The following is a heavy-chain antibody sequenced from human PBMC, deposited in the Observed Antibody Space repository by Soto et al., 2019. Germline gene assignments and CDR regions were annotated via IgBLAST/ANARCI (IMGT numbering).Heavy chain of an antibody. V-gene: IGHV3-7*03. CDR2: IKEDGSSK. CDR1: GINFNDYW. CDR3: ATGNWYVVDH. J-gene: IGHJ4*01. D-gene: IGHD1-1*01. Sequence: PGGSLRLSCAASGINFNDYWMSWVRQAPGKGLEWVANIKEDGSSKYYVDSVKGRFTISRDNAKNSLYLQMNSLRAEDTGLYYCATGNWYVVDHWGQGTPVTVSS.